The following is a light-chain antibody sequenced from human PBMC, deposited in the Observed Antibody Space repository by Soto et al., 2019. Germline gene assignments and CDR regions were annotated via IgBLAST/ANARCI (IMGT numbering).Light chain of an antibody. J-gene: IGLJ2*01. V-gene: IGLV1-40*01. CDR3: QSYDSSLSGNVV. CDR1: SSNIGAGYD. Sequence: QPVLTQPPSVSGAPGQRVTISCTGRSSNIGAGYDVHWYQQLPGTAPKLLIYGNSNRPSGVPDRFSGSKSGTSASLAITGLQAEDEADYYCQSYDSSLSGNVVFGGGTKVTVL. CDR2: GNS.